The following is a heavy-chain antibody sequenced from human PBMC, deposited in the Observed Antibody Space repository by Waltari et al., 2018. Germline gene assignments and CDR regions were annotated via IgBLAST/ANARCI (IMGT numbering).Heavy chain of an antibody. J-gene: IGHJ4*02. CDR3: AKAGAKDMVRGVTQPYYFDY. CDR2: ISGSGGST. D-gene: IGHD3-10*01. Sequence: EVQLLESGGGLVQPGGSLRLSCAASGFTFSSYAMSWVRQAPGTGLEWVSAISGSGGSTYYADSVKGRFTISRDNSKNTLYLQMNSLRAEDTAVYYCAKAGAKDMVRGVTQPYYFDYWGQGTLVTVSS. V-gene: IGHV3-23*01. CDR1: GFTFSSYA.